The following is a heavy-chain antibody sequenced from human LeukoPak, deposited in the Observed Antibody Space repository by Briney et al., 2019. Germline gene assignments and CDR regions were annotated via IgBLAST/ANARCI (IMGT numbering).Heavy chain of an antibody. J-gene: IGHJ4*02. V-gene: IGHV3-30*02. Sequence: GGSLRLSCAASGFTFSNYGMHWVRQAPGRGLEWVAFLRYDGTKENYADSMKGRFTISRDNSKNTVYLQMGSLRTEDTAVYYCAKDDPFFDSWGQGTLVTVSS. CDR2: LRYDGTKE. CDR1: GFTFSNYG. CDR3: AKDDPFFDS.